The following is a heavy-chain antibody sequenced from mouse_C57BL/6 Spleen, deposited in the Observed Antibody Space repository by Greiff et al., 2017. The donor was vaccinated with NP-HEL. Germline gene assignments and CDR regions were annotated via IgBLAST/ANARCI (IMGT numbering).Heavy chain of an antibody. CDR1: GYSFTGYF. CDR3: ARRGYDGYYQGFDY. J-gene: IGHJ2*01. Sequence: VQLKQSGPELVKPGDSVKISCKASGYSFTGYFMNWVMQSHGKSLEWIGRINPYNGDTFYNQKFKGKATLTVDKSSSTAHMELRSLTSEDSAVYYCARRGYDGYYQGFDYWGQGTTLTVSS. D-gene: IGHD2-3*01. V-gene: IGHV1-20*01. CDR2: INPYNGDT.